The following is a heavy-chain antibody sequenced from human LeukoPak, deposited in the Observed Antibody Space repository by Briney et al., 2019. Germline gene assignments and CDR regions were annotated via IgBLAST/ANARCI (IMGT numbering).Heavy chain of an antibody. CDR2: IWYDGSNK. J-gene: IGHJ4*02. V-gene: IGHV3-33*01. D-gene: IGHD2-15*01. CDR3: ARGYPAVGFDY. Sequence: GRSLGLSCAASGFTFSSYGMHWVRQAPGKGLEWVAVIWYDGSNKYYADSVKGRFTISRDNSKNTLYLQMNSLRAEDTAVYYCARGYPAVGFDYWGQGTLVTVSS. CDR1: GFTFSSYG.